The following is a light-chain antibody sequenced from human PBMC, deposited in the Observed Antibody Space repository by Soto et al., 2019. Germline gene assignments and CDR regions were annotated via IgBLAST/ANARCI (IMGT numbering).Light chain of an antibody. CDR1: ASDVGGYNS. CDR3: CSYTTSTTYV. CDR2: DVR. Sequence: SVLTQPASVSGSPGQSITISCTGTASDVGGYNSVSWYQHHPGTAPKLLIYDVRYRPSGVSDRFSGSQSANTASLTISGLQTDDEAEYYCCSYTTSTTYVFGTGTKVTVL. J-gene: IGLJ1*01. V-gene: IGLV2-14*01.